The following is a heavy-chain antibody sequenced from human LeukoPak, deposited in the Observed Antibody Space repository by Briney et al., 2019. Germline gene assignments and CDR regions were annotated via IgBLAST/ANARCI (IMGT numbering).Heavy chain of an antibody. CDR2: IYHSEST. J-gene: IGHJ6*02. D-gene: IGHD1-26*01. Sequence: PSETLSLTCTVSGGSISSSYCSWIRQPPGKGLEWIGYIYHSESTNYNPSLKSRVTISVDTSKNQFSLKLSSVTAADTAVYYCARGGVGATTYYYYGMDVWGQGTTVTVSS. CDR1: GGSISSSY. CDR3: ARGGVGATTYYYYGMDV. V-gene: IGHV4-59*12.